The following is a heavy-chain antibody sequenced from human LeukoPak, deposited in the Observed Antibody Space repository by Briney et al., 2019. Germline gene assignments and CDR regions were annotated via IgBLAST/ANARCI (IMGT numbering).Heavy chain of an antibody. V-gene: IGHV3-49*02. Sequence: WIRQAPGKGLEWVGFIRSKAYGGTTEYAASVKGRFTISRDDSKSIAYLQMNSLKTEDTAVYYCTRDHFGGGYDDYCYYGMDVWGQGTTVTVSS. J-gene: IGHJ6*02. CDR2: IRSKAYGGTT. D-gene: IGHD5-12*01. CDR3: TRDHFGGGYDDYCYYGMDV.